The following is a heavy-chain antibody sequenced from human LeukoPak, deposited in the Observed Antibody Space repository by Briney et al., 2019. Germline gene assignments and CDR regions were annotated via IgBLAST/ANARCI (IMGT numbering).Heavy chain of an antibody. CDR3: ASYYYDSSGSPSFDY. D-gene: IGHD3-22*01. CDR2: ISSSSSYI. J-gene: IGHJ4*02. CDR1: GFTFSSYS. Sequence: GGSLRPSCAASGFTFSSYSMNWVRQAPGKGLEWVSPISSSSSYIYYADSVKGRFTISRDNAKNSLYLQMNSLRAEDTAVYYCASYYYDSSGSPSFDYWGQGTLVTVSS. V-gene: IGHV3-21*01.